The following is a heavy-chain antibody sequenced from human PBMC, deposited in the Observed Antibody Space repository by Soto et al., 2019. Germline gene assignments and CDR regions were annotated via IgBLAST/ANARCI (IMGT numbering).Heavy chain of an antibody. CDR3: ARGFWSGYPYYYYYGMDV. D-gene: IGHD3-3*01. V-gene: IGHV4-34*01. CDR1: GGSFRGYY. CDR2: NNHRGNT. Sequence: SEAPSLPCAVFGGSFRGYYWGWVRQPPGKGVERSRENNHRGNTNYNPSLKSRVTISVDTSKNHFSLKLSSVTAADTAVYYCARGFWSGYPYYYYYGMDVGGQGTTVTVSS. J-gene: IGHJ6*02.